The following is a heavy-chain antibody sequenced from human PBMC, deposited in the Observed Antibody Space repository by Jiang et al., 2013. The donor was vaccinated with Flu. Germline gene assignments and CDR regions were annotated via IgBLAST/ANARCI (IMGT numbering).Heavy chain of an antibody. J-gene: IGHJ4*02. D-gene: IGHD3-3*01. CDR2: INAGNGNT. V-gene: IGHV1-3*01. CDR1: GYTFTSYA. CDR3: AAVLRFLEWSLDYFDY. Sequence: GAEVKKPGASVKVSCKASGYTFTSYAMHWVRQAPGQRLEWMGWINAGNGNTKYSQKFQGRVTITRDTSASTAYMELSSLRSEDTAVYYCAAVLRFLEWSLDYFDYWGQGTLVTVSS.